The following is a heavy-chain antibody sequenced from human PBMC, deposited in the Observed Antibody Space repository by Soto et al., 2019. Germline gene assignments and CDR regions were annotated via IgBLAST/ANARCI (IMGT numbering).Heavy chain of an antibody. CDR3: ARDSLKLIRGVMSWFDP. CDR2: IWYDGSNK. D-gene: IGHD3-10*01. J-gene: IGHJ5*02. V-gene: IGHV3-33*01. CDR1: GLTFSSYG. Sequence: AGGSLRLSCAASGLTFSSYGMHWVRQAPGKGLEWVAVIWYDGSNKYYADSVKGRFTISRDNSKNTLYLQMNSLRAEDTAVYYCARDSLKLIRGVMSWFDPWGQGTLVTSPQ.